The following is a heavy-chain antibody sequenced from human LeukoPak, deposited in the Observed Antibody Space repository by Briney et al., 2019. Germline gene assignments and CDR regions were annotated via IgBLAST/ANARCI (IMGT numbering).Heavy chain of an antibody. D-gene: IGHD6-19*01. J-gene: IGHJ4*02. CDR3: AREGSGWYGNFDY. Sequence: ASVKVSCKASAYTFTGYYMHWVRQAPGQGLEWMGWINPDSGGTNYAQKFQGRVTMTRDTSISTAYMEVSRLRSDDTAVYYCAREGSGWYGNFDYWGRGTLV. CDR2: INPDSGGT. CDR1: AYTFTGYY. V-gene: IGHV1-2*02.